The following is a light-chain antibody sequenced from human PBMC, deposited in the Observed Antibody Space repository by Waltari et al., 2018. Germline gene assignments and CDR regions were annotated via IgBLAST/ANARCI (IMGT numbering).Light chain of an antibody. V-gene: IGLV1-44*01. CDR2: RVD. CDR3: ASWDDSLNGHWV. J-gene: IGLJ3*02. CDR1: ASNIGGNL. Sequence: QSVLTQPPSASGTPGPRVTISCSGSASNIGGNLVNWYQQLPGKAPKLLIYRVDRRPSGVPDRFAGCKSGTSASRAISGLQSEDETDYFCASWDDSLNGHWVFGGGTKVTVL.